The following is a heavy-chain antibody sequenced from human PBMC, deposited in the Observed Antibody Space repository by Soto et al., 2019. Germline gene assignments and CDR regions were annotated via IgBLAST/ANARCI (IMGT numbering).Heavy chain of an antibody. V-gene: IGHV3-23*01. J-gene: IGHJ4*02. CDR1: GFTFSSYA. CDR3: AKDSKTITGTPRFDY. D-gene: IGHD1-20*01. CDR2: ISGSGGST. Sequence: GGSLRLSCGASGFTFSSYAMSWVRQAPGKGLEWVSAISGSGGSTYYADSVKGWFTISRDNSKNTLYLQMNSLRAEDTAVYYCAKDSKTITGTPRFDYWGQGTLVTVSS.